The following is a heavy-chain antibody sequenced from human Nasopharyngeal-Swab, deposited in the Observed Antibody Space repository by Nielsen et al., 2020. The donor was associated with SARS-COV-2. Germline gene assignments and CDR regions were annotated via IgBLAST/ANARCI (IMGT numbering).Heavy chain of an antibody. CDR2: INHSGSP. D-gene: IGHD4-23*01. V-gene: IGHV4-34*01. J-gene: IGHJ6*02. CDR3: ARVVYGGNLNYYYYGMDV. Sequence: SETLSLTCAVYGGSFSGYYWSWIRQPPGKGLEWIGEINHSGSPNYNPSLKSRVTISVDTSKNQFSLKLSSVTAADTAVYYCARVVYGGNLNYYYYGMDVWGQGTTVTVSS. CDR1: GGSFSGYY.